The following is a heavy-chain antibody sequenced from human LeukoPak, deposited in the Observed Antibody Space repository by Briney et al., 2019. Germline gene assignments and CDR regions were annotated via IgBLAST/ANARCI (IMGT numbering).Heavy chain of an antibody. Sequence: GGSLRLSCAASGFTFSSYAMHWVRQAPGKGLEWVANIKQDGSEKYYVDSVKGRFTISRDNAKNSLYLQMNSLRAEDTAVYYCAREDSSGTRPVDYWGQGTLVTVSS. CDR2: IKQDGSEK. D-gene: IGHD3-22*01. CDR1: GFTFSSYA. J-gene: IGHJ4*02. CDR3: AREDSSGTRPVDY. V-gene: IGHV3-7*03.